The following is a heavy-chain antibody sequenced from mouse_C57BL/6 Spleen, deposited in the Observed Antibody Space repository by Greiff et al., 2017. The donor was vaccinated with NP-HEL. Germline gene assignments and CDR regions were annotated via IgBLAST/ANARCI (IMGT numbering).Heavy chain of an antibody. CDR1: GYAFSSSW. V-gene: IGHV1-82*01. J-gene: IGHJ1*03. CDR2: IYPGDGDT. CDR3: AREGEYWYFDV. Sequence: VQVVESGPELVKPGASVKISCKASGYAFSSSWMNWVKQRPGKGLEWIGRIYPGDGDTNYNGKFKGKATLTADKSSSTAYMQLSSLTSEDSAVYFCAREGEYWYFDVWGTGTTVTVSS.